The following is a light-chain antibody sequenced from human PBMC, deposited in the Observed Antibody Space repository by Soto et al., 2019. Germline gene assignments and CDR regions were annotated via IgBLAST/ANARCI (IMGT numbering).Light chain of an antibody. V-gene: IGLV2-14*03. CDR2: YVS. CDR3: SSYTSINPYV. CDR1: SSDVGGYNY. Sequence: QSVLTQPASVSGSPGQSITISCTGTSSDVGGYNYVSWYQQHPGKAHKLTIYYVSHRPSGVSNRFSGSKSGNTASLTISGLQAEDEADYYCSSYTSINPYVFGTGTKVTVL. J-gene: IGLJ1*01.